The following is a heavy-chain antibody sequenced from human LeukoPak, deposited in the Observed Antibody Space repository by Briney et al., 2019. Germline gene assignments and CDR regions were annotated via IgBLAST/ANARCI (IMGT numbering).Heavy chain of an antibody. CDR2: IIPIFGTA. J-gene: IGHJ4*02. Sequence: ASVKVSCKASGGTFSSYAISWVRQAPGQGLEWMGGIIPIFGTANYAQKFQGRVTITADESTSTAYMELSSLRSEDTAVYYCARDHEEYYYDSSGYYYGYWGQGTLVTVSS. CDR3: ARDHEEYYYDSSGYYYGY. D-gene: IGHD3-22*01. V-gene: IGHV1-69*13. CDR1: GGTFSSYA.